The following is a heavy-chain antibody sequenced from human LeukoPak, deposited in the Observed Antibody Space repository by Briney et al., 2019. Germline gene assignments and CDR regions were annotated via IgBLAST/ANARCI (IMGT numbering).Heavy chain of an antibody. CDR3: ARESWAAGTVRYYFDY. J-gene: IGHJ4*02. D-gene: IGHD6-19*01. CDR1: GFTFSSYG. CDR2: IWYDGSNK. Sequence: GGSLRLSCAASGFTFSSYGMHWVRQAPGKGLEWVAVIWYDGSNKYYADSVKGRFTISRDNSKNTLYLQMNSLRAEDTAVYYCARESWAAGTVRYYFDYWGQGTLVTVSS. V-gene: IGHV3-33*01.